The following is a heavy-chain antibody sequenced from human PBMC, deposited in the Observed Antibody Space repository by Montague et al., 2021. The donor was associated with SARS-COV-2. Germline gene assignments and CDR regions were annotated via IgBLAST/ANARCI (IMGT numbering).Heavy chain of an antibody. CDR2: IDWDDDK. J-gene: IGHJ4*02. D-gene: IGHD3-9*01. Sequence: VKPTQTLTLTCTFSGFSLSTSGMCVSWIRQPPGKALEWLARIDWDDDKYYGTSLKTRLTISKDTSKNQVVLTMTNMDPVDTATYYCARIRYDILTGYQTLFDYWGQGTLVTVSS. CDR1: GFSLSTSGMC. V-gene: IGHV2-70*11. CDR3: ARIRYDILTGYQTLFDY.